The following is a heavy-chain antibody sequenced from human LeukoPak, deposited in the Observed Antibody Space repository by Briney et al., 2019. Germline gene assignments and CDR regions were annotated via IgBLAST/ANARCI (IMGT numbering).Heavy chain of an antibody. CDR1: GITLSNYA. CDR3: AKEGGYGELKIDY. CDR2: ISERGGST. J-gene: IGHJ4*02. V-gene: IGHV3-23*01. Sequence: GGSLRLSCVVSGITLSNYAMSWVRQAPGKGLEWVSGISERGGSTKYADSVKGRFTISRDNSKNTLYLQMNSLRAEDTAVYYCAKEGGYGELKIDYWGQGTLVTVSS. D-gene: IGHD5-18*01.